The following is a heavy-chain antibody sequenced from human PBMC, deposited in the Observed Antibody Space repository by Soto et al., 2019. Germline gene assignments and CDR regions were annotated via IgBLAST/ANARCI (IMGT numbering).Heavy chain of an antibody. CDR2: IRSKAYGGTS. Sequence: EVQLVESGGGLVQPGRSLRLSCTTSGFTFGDYGMSWFRQAPGKGLEWVGFIRSKAYGGTSDYAASVKGRFTISRDDSKIIAYLQMRSLKTEDTAVYYCARDPLHKWLVGIDYWGQGTLVTVSS. CDR1: GFTFGDYG. V-gene: IGHV3-49*03. J-gene: IGHJ4*02. CDR3: ARDPLHKWLVGIDY. D-gene: IGHD6-19*01.